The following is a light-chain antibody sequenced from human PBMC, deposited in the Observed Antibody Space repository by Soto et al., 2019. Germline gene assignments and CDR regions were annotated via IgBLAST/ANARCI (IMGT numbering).Light chain of an antibody. CDR2: DVS. CDR3: CSYAGSSYV. Sequence: QSALTQPRSVSGSPGQSVTISCTGTSSDVGGYNYVSWYQQHPGQAPKLMIYDVSKRPSGVPDRFSGSKSGNTASLTISGLQAEDEAEYACCSYAGSSYVFGTGTKLTVL. J-gene: IGLJ1*01. V-gene: IGLV2-11*01. CDR1: SSDVGGYNY.